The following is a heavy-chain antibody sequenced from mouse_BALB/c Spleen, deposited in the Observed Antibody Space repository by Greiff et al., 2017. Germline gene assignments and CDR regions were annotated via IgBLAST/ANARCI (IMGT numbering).Heavy chain of an antibody. CDR1: GFTFSSYA. Sequence: EVMLVESGGGLVKPGGSLKLSCAASGFTFSSYAMSWVRQTPEKRLEWVASISSGGSTYYPDSVKGRFTISRDNARNILYLQMSSLRSEDTAMYYCARGGYDGGFAYWGQGTLVTVSA. J-gene: IGHJ3*01. D-gene: IGHD2-14*01. V-gene: IGHV5-6-5*01. CDR2: ISSGGST. CDR3: ARGGYDGGFAY.